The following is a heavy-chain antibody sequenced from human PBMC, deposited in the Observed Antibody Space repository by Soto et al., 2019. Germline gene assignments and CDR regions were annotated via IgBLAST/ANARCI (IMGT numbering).Heavy chain of an antibody. CDR2: INHSGSI. CDR1: GGSFNNYY. V-gene: IGHV4-34*01. J-gene: IGHJ6*02. Sequence: PSETLSLTCAVYGGSFNNYYWNWIRQPPGKGLEWIGEINHSGSINYNPSLQSRVTISVDTSKKQFSLKLSSVTAADTAVYYCARALYGSGSLTSFGDVGGQGNTGT. CDR3: ARALYGSGSLTSFGDV. D-gene: IGHD3-10*01.